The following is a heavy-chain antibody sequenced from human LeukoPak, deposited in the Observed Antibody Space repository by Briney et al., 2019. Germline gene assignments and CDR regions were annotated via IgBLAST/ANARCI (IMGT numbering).Heavy chain of an antibody. CDR3: ARQYNWNDDSGYNWFDP. Sequence: RPGGSLQISCQGSGYTFTSYWIGWGRRLPGKGLEWMGIIYPGDSDTRYSPSFQGQVTISADKSISTAYLQWSSLKASDTAMYYCARQYNWNDDSGYNWFDPWGQGTLVTVSS. D-gene: IGHD1-1*01. J-gene: IGHJ5*02. CDR1: GYTFTSYW. V-gene: IGHV5-51*01. CDR2: IYPGDSDT.